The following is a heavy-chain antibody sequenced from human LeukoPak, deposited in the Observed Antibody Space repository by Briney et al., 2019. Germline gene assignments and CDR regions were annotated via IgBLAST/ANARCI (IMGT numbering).Heavy chain of an antibody. CDR1: GGPFSGYS. CDR3: ATSGTRGVINGH. V-gene: IGHV3-7*03. D-gene: IGHD3-10*01. CDR2: IKQDGSET. J-gene: IGHJ4*02. Sequence: ETLSLTCAVSGGPFSGYSWNWVRQAPGKGLEWVANIKQDGSETYYVDSVKGRFTISRDNAKKSLYLQMNSLRVEDTAVYYCATSGTRGVINGHWGQGTLVTVSS.